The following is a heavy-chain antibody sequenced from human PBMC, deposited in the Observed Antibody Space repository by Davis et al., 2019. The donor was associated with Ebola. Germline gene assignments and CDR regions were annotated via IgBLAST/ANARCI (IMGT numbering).Heavy chain of an antibody. J-gene: IGHJ4*02. V-gene: IGHV3-7*01. CDR2: IKQDGSEK. Sequence: GESLKISCAVSGFTIGNYWMSWVRQAPGKGLEWLANIKQDGSEKNYVDSVKGRFTIFRDNTKSSLHLQMNSLTVDDTAVYYCASTQTFDYWGQGALVTVSP. CDR3: ASTQTFDY. CDR1: GFTIGNYW.